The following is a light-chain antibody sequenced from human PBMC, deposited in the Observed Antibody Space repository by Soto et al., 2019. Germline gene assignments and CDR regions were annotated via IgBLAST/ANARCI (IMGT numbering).Light chain of an antibody. Sequence: EIVLTQSPATLSLSPGERATLSCRASQSVNNYLAWYQQRPGQAPRLLIYDASNRATGIPARFSGSGSGTDFTLTNISREPEDFAVDYWQGRNDRPFSFGPGSKVD. CDR3: QGRNDRPFS. CDR1: QSVNNY. V-gene: IGKV3-11*01. J-gene: IGKJ3*01. CDR2: DAS.